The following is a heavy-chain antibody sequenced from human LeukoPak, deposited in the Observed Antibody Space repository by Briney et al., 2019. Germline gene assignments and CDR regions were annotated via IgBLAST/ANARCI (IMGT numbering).Heavy chain of an antibody. CDR1: GASFSGYY. V-gene: IGHV4-34*01. Sequence: PETLSLTCAVSGASFSGYYWNWIRQPPGKGLEWIGEISHSGSTNYNPSLKSRVTISVDASNKQFSLKLSSVTAADTAVYYCARGRGYYYYYMDVWGKGTTVTVSS. CDR3: ARGRGYYYYYMDV. J-gene: IGHJ6*03. CDR2: ISHSGST.